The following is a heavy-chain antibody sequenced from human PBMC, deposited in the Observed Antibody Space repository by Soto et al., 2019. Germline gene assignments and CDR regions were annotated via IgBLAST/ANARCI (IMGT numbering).Heavy chain of an antibody. CDR2: ISAYNGNT. CDR3: ARDGGYDSSNYYYYAMDV. CDR1: GYTFTSYG. V-gene: IGHV1-18*04. J-gene: IGHJ6*02. Sequence: ASVKVSCKASGYTFTSYGISWVRQAPGQGLEWMGWISAYNGNTNYAQKLQGRVTMTTDTSTSTAYMELRSLRSDDTAVYYCARDGGYDSSNYYYYAMDVWGQGTTVTVSS. D-gene: IGHD3-22*01.